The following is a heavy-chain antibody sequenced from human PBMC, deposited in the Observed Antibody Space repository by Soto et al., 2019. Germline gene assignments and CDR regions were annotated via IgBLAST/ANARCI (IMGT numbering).Heavy chain of an antibody. CDR3: ARDRGLYVATDTLDY. CDR2: IRGGGDRT. Sequence: PGGSLRLSCAASGFTFGSHAMSWVRQAPGKGLEWVSGIRGGGDRTHYSDSVKGRFTVSRDNSKSTLYLQMISLRVEDTAVYYCARDRGLYVATDTLDYWGRGTLVTVSS. V-gene: IGHV3-23*01. J-gene: IGHJ4*02. CDR1: GFTFGSHA. D-gene: IGHD5-12*01.